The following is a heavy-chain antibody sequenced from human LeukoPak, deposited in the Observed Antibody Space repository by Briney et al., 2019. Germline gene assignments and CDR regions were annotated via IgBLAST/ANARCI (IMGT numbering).Heavy chain of an antibody. D-gene: IGHD6-19*01. J-gene: IGHJ4*02. CDR1: GGSISSYY. Sequence: SETLSLTCTVSGGSISSYYWSWIRQPPGKGLEWIGYIYYSGSTNYNPSLKSRVTISVDTSKNQFSLKLSSVTAADTAVYYCVRHIRNRSSGFSMGFDYWGQGTLVTVSS. V-gene: IGHV4-59*08. CDR2: IYYSGST. CDR3: VRHIRNRSSGFSMGFDY.